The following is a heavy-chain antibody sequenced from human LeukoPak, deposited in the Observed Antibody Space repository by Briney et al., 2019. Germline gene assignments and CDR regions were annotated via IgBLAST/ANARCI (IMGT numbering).Heavy chain of an antibody. V-gene: IGHV3-9*01. Sequence: PGGSLRLSCAASGFTFDDYAMHWVRQAPGKGLEWVSGISWNSGSIGYADSVKGRFTISRDNAKNSLYLQMNSLRAEDTALYYCAKDILPLSRGSLDSGYGDWGQGTLVTVSS. CDR2: ISWNSGSI. J-gene: IGHJ4*02. D-gene: IGHD5-12*01. CDR3: AKDILPLSRGSLDSGYGD. CDR1: GFTFDDYA.